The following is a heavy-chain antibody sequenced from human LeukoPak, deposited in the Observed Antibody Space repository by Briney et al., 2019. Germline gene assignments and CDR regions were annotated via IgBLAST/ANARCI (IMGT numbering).Heavy chain of an antibody. CDR1: GFTFSSYA. CDR3: AKGPDTGMDPAYFDC. V-gene: IGHV3-23*01. J-gene: IGHJ4*02. CDR2: ICVSGGST. Sequence: GGSLRLSCAASGFTFSSYAMSWVPQAPGEGLEWVSAICVSGGSTYYTDSAKGRFTISTDNSKNTLNLQMNIWRAEDTAVYYCAKGPDTGMDPAYFDCWGGGTLVAVSS. D-gene: IGHD5-18*01.